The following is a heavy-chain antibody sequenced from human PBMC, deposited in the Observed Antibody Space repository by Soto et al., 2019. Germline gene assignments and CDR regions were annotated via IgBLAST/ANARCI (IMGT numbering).Heavy chain of an antibody. CDR2: IYYSGST. D-gene: IGHD6-19*01. Sequence: SETLSLTCTVSGGSISSYYWSWIRQPPGKGLEWIGYIYYSGSTNYNPSLKSRVTISVDTSKNQFSLKLSSVTAADTAVYYCARWAYLSGWYLFDYWGQGTLVTVSS. V-gene: IGHV4-59*01. J-gene: IGHJ4*02. CDR1: GGSISSYY. CDR3: ARWAYLSGWYLFDY.